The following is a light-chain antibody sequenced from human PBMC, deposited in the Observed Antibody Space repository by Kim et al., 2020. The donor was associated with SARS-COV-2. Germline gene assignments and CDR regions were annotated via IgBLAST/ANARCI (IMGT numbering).Light chain of an antibody. CDR3: QAWDSSTVV. CDR1: KLGDKY. CDR2: QDS. Sequence: SASPGQTASITCSGDKLGDKYACWYQQKPGQSPVLVIYQDSERPSGIPERFSGSNSGNTATLTISGTQAMDEADYYCQAWDSSTVVFGGGTQLTVL. J-gene: IGLJ2*01. V-gene: IGLV3-1*01.